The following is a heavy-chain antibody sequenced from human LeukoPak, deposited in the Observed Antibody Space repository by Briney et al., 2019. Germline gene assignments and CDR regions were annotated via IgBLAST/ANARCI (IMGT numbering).Heavy chain of an antibody. V-gene: IGHV3-23*01. CDR3: ATDCCGGECCSHNRDDY. CDR1: GFPFSTYA. CDR2: ISEAGSTT. Sequence: GGSLRLSCAASGFPFSTYAMNWVRQAPGKGLEWVSGISEAGSTTVYADSVKGRFTISRDNSRDTVYLEMSSLRGEDTAIYFCATDCCGGECCSHNRDDYWGQGTLVTVSS. D-gene: IGHD2-21*01. J-gene: IGHJ4*02.